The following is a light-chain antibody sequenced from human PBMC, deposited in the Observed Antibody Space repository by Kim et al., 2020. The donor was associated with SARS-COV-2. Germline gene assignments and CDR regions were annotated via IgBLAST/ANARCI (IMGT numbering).Light chain of an antibody. CDR2: GAS. CDR1: RSVSSSY. CDR3: EQYGSSPWT. V-gene: IGKV3-20*01. J-gene: IGKJ1*01. Sequence: SPGERAPHSCRASRSVSSSYLAWYQQKRGQAPRLLMYGASNRATGIPDRFSGSGSGTDFTLTISRLEPEDFAVYYCEQYGSSPWTFGQGTKVDIK.